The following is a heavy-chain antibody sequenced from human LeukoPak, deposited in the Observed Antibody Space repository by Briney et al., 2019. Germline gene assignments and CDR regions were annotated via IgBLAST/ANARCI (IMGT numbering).Heavy chain of an antibody. J-gene: IGHJ2*01. V-gene: IGHV1-8*02. CDR1: GYTFTSYD. Sequence: GASVKVSCKASGYTFTSYDINWVRQATGQGLEWMGWMNPNSGNTGYAQKFQGRVTMTRNTSISTAYMELSSLRSEDTAVYYCARGFRFSWFGEKHWYFDLWGRGTLVTVSS. CDR2: MNPNSGNT. CDR3: ARGFRFSWFGEKHWYFDL. D-gene: IGHD3-10*01.